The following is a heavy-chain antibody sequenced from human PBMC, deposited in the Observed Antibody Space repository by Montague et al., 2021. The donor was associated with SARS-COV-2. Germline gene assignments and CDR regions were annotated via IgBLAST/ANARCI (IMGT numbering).Heavy chain of an antibody. CDR1: GGSISSDD. V-gene: IGHV4-59*01. CDR3: ARAFDY. J-gene: IGHJ4*02. CDR2: VYFNKST. Sequence: SETLSLTCTVSGGSISSDDWNWTRLPPRHGKDSYGVVYFNKSTNTNPSLNSLVPISVDTSKHQFPLKLSFVTAADTAVCYCARAFDYWGQGTLVTVSS.